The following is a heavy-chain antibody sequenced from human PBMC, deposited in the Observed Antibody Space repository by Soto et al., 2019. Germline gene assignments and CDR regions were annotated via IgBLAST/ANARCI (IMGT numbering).Heavy chain of an antibody. Sequence: ASVKFSCKASGYSFTSYGINWVRQAPGQGLEWMGWINAYNGIPNYAQKVQGRVTMTTDTSTTTAYRELRSLRGDDAAVYYCARGSGSRSGYSDYWGRGTLVTVSS. J-gene: IGHJ4*02. V-gene: IGHV1-18*04. CDR2: INAYNGIP. D-gene: IGHD3-3*01. CDR1: GYSFTSYG. CDR3: ARGSGSRSGYSDY.